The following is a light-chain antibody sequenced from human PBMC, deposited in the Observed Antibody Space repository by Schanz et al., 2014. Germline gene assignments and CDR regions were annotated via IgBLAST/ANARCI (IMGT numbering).Light chain of an antibody. J-gene: IGLJ1*01. CDR3: SSYRRTATVAV. V-gene: IGLV2-14*01. Sequence: QSALTQPASVSGSPGQSITISCTGTSSDVGGYNYVSWYQQHPGKAPKLMIYDVTNRPSGVPDRFSGSKSGNTASLTISGLQAEDEADYYCSSYRRTATVAVFGTGTKLTVL. CDR1: SSDVGGYNY. CDR2: DVT.